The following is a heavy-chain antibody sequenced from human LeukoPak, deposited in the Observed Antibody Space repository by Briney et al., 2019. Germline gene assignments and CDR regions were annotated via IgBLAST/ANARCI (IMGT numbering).Heavy chain of an antibody. V-gene: IGHV4-34*01. J-gene: IGHJ6*03. Sequence: SETLSLTCAVYGGSFSGYYWSWLRQPPGKGLEWIGEINHSGSTNYNPSLKSRVTISVDTSKNQFSLKVSSVTAADTAVYYCARGRDYDTTAYWGDYYMDVWGKGTTVTVSS. CDR2: INHSGST. CDR1: GGSFSGYY. CDR3: ARGRDYDTTAYWGDYYMDV. D-gene: IGHD3-9*01.